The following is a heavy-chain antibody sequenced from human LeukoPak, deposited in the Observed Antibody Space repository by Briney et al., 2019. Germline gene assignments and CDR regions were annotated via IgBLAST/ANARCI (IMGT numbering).Heavy chain of an antibody. Sequence: GGSLRLSCAASGFTFSSYAMSWVRQAPGKGLEWVSSISSSSSYRYYADSVKGRFTISRDNAKKSLYVQMNSLRAEDTAVYYCARGNLYYDSSGFDYWGQGTLVTVSS. D-gene: IGHD3-22*01. CDR3: ARGNLYYDSSGFDY. CDR1: GFTFSSYA. J-gene: IGHJ4*02. CDR2: ISSSSSYR. V-gene: IGHV3-21*01.